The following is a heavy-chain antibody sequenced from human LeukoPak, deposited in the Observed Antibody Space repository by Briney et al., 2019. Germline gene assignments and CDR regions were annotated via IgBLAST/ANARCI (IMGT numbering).Heavy chain of an antibody. D-gene: IGHD6-6*01. Sequence: SETLSLTCTVSGASLISYYWSWIRQPPGKGLEWIGYIYYSGSTNYNPSLKSRVTISVDTSKNQFSLKLSSVTAADTAVYYCARYSSSLRFDYWGQGTLVTVSS. CDR2: IYYSGST. V-gene: IGHV4-59*01. CDR3: ARYSSSLRFDY. J-gene: IGHJ4*02. CDR1: GASLISYY.